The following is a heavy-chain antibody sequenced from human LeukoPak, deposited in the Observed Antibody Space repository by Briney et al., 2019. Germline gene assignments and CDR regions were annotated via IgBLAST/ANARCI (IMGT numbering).Heavy chain of an antibody. Sequence: GGSLRLSCAASGFTVSSNYMSWVRQAPGKGLEWVSVIYSGGSTYYADSVKGRFTISRHNSKNTLYLQMNSLRAEDTAVYYCARGGPYCSSTSCYYAFDIWGQGTMVTVSS. CDR2: IYSGGST. D-gene: IGHD2-2*01. CDR3: ARGGPYCSSTSCYYAFDI. V-gene: IGHV3-53*04. J-gene: IGHJ3*02. CDR1: GFTVSSNY.